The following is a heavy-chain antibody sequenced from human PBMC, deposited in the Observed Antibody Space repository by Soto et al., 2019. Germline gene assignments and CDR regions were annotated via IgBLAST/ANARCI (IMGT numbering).Heavy chain of an antibody. CDR2: IYYSGST. CDR1: GGSITSSYS. Sequence: QLQLQESGPGLVKPSETLSLMCTVSGGSITSSYSWGWIRQPPGKGLEWIGTIYYSGSTNHNPSLRSRVTMSLDTAKNQYSLKLNSVTAADTALYYFASARSEIPLRGVIIYWGPGTLVTVSS. CDR3: ASARSEIPLRGVIIY. J-gene: IGHJ4*02. V-gene: IGHV4-39*01. D-gene: IGHD3-10*01.